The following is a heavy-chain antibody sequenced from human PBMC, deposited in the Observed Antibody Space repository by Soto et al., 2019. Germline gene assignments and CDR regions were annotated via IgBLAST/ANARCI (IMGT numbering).Heavy chain of an antibody. D-gene: IGHD6-19*01. CDR2: ISAYNGNT. J-gene: IGHJ6*02. Sequence: QVQLVQSGAEVKKPGASVKVSCKASGYTFTSYGISWVRQAPGQGLEWMGWISAYNGNTNYAQKLQGRVTMTTDTSTSTAYMELRSLRSDDTAVYYCARAPADSSGWYRPHYYGMDVWGQGTTVTVSS. V-gene: IGHV1-18*01. CDR1: GYTFTSYG. CDR3: ARAPADSSGWYRPHYYGMDV.